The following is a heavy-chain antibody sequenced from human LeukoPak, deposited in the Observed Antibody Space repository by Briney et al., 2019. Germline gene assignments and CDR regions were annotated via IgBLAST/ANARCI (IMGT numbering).Heavy chain of an antibody. V-gene: IGHV1-3*01. Sequence: ASVKVSCKASGYTFTSYAMHWVRQAPGQRLEWMGWINAGNGNTKYSQKFQGRVTITRDTSASTAYMELSSLRSEDTAVYYCARAQCSGGSCYGMDVWGQGTTVTVSS. CDR1: GYTFTSYA. CDR2: INAGNGNT. J-gene: IGHJ6*02. D-gene: IGHD2-15*01. CDR3: ARAQCSGGSCYGMDV.